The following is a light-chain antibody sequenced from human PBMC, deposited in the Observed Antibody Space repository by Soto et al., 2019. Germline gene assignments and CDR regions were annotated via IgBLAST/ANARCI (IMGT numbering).Light chain of an antibody. J-gene: IGLJ1*01. CDR1: SSDVGGYNY. CDR2: DVS. V-gene: IGLV2-14*01. CDR3: SAYTSSSTPLYV. Sequence: QCLLTQPSSLSGSPGQSITISCPGTSSDVGGYNYVSWYQQHPGKAPKLMIYDVSNRPSGVSNRFSGSKSGNTASLTISGLQAEDEADYYCSAYTSSSTPLYVFGTGTKVTVL.